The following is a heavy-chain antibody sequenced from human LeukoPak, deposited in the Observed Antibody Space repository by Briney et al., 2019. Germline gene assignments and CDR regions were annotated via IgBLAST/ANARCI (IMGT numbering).Heavy chain of an antibody. D-gene: IGHD1-26*01. CDR1: GGSITSYY. V-gene: IGHV4-59*08. J-gene: IGHJ4*02. CDR2: IYYSGST. CDR3: ARQRYSGSYYFDY. Sequence: PSETLSLTCTVSGGSITSYYWSWIRQPPGKGLEWIGYIYYSGSTNYNPSLKSRVTISVDTSKNQFSLKLSSVTAADTAVYYCARQRYSGSYYFDYWGQGTLVTVSP.